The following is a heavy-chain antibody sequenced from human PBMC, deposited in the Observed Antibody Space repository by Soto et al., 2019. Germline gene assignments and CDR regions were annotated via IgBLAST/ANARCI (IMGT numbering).Heavy chain of an antibody. CDR2: IYYSVST. J-gene: IGHJ4*02. V-gene: IGHV4-30-4*01. D-gene: IGHD3-10*01. CDR3: ARGISMVRGVLYYFDF. Sequence: QVQLQESGPGLVKPSQTLSLTCTVSGGSISSGVYYWSWIRQPPGKGLEWIGYIYYSVSTYFNPSLRSRVTISVDTSKNQFSLKLSSVTAADTAVYYCARGISMVRGVLYYFDFWGQGTLVTVSS. CDR1: GGSISSGVYY.